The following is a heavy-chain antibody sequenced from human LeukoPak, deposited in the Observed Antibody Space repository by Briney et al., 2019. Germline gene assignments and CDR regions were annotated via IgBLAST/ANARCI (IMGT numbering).Heavy chain of an antibody. CDR3: AREGVVDAFDI. D-gene: IGHD3-3*01. CDR1: GFTFSSYA. J-gene: IGHJ3*02. CDR2: ISYDGSNK. Sequence: GGSLRLSCAASGFTFSSYAMHWVRQAPGKGLEWVAVISYDGSNKYHADSVKGRFTISRGNSKNTLYLQMNSLRAEDTAVYYCAREGVVDAFDIWGQGTMVTVSS. V-gene: IGHV3-30-3*01.